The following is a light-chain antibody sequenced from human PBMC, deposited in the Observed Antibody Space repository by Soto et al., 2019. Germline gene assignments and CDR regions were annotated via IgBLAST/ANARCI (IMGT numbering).Light chain of an antibody. J-gene: IGLJ2*01. CDR2: DVS. V-gene: IGLV2-14*01. CDR1: SSDVGGYNY. Sequence: QSALTQPASVSGSPGQSITISCTGTSSDVGGYNYVSWYQQHPGKAPKLMIYDVSNRPSGVSNRFSGSKSGNTASLTISGIQAEDEADYYCSSYPSSAVVFGGGTKLTVL. CDR3: SSYPSSAVV.